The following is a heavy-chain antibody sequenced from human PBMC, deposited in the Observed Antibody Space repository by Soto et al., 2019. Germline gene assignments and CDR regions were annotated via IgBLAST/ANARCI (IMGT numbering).Heavy chain of an antibody. Sequence: GESLKISCKGSGYSFTSYWISWVRQMPGKGLEWMGRIDPSDSYTNYSPSFQGHVTISADKSISTAYLQWSSLKASDTAMYYCARPYLYGSDNYYYGMDVWGQGTKVTVSS. D-gene: IGHD3-10*01. J-gene: IGHJ6*02. CDR2: IDPSDSYT. CDR3: ARPYLYGSDNYYYGMDV. V-gene: IGHV5-10-1*01. CDR1: GYSFTSYW.